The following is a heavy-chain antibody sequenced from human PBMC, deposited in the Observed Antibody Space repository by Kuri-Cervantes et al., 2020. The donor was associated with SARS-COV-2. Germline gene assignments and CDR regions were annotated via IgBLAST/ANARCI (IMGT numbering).Heavy chain of an antibody. CDR2: IYYSGST. V-gene: IGHV4-39*07. J-gene: IGHJ4*02. D-gene: IGHD6-19*01. CDR3: ARLGSGWPGIDF. CDR1: GGSISSSSYY. Sequence: SETLSLTCTVSGGSISSSSYYWGWIRQPPGKGLEWIGSIYYSGSTYYNPSLKSRVTISVDTSKNQFSLRLSSVTAADTAVYYCARLGSGWPGIDFWGQGTLVTVSS.